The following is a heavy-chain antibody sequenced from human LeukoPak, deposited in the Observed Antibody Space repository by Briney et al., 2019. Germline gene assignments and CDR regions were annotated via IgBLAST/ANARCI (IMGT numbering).Heavy chain of an antibody. CDR1: GFTFITAW. D-gene: IGHD3-10*01. J-gene: IGHJ3*02. Sequence: GGSLRLSCAASGFTFITAWMSWVRQAPGKGLEWVSAISGSGGNTYYADSVKGRFTISRDNSKNTLYLQMNSLRAEDTAIYYCAKIASDLPPDAFDIWGQGTMVAVSS. V-gene: IGHV3-23*01. CDR3: AKIASDLPPDAFDI. CDR2: ISGSGGNT.